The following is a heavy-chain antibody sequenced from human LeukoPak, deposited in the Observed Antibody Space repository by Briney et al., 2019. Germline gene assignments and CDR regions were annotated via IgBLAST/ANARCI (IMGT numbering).Heavy chain of an antibody. CDR1: GFTFSSYE. V-gene: IGHV3-48*03. CDR2: ISSSGSTI. D-gene: IGHD3-22*01. Sequence: GGSLRLSCAASGFTFSSYEMNWVRQAPGKGLEWVSYISSSGSTIYYADSVKGRFTISRDNAKNSLYLQMNSLRAEDTAVYYCARISGDYYDSSGLFDYWGQGTLVTVSS. CDR3: ARISGDYYDSSGLFDY. J-gene: IGHJ4*02.